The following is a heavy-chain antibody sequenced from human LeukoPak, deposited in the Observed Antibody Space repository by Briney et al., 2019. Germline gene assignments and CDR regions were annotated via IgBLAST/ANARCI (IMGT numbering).Heavy chain of an antibody. Sequence: GGSLRLSCAASGFTFSSYWMHWVRQAPGKGLVWVSRINSDGSSTTYADSVKGRFTISRDNAKNTLYLQMNSLRADDTAVYYCAKVTTVASTGALDYWGQGTLVTVSS. CDR2: INSDGSST. V-gene: IGHV3-74*01. D-gene: IGHD6-19*01. J-gene: IGHJ4*02. CDR3: AKVTTVASTGALDY. CDR1: GFTFSSYW.